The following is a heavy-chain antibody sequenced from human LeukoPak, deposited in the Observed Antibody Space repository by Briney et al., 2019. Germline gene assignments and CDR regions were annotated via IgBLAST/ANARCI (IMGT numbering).Heavy chain of an antibody. CDR2: FFQSEKS. Sequence: SETLSLTCGISGHSTTRGDYWAWFRQSPGKALEWIATFFQSEKSFYNASLKSRVLMSLDTSESQFSLNLTSVTAADTAVYYCARVLPVPYLLDSWGQGTHVTVSS. D-gene: IGHD3-10*02. CDR1: GHSTTRGDY. V-gene: IGHV4-38-2*01. J-gene: IGHJ4*02. CDR3: ARVLPVPYLLDS.